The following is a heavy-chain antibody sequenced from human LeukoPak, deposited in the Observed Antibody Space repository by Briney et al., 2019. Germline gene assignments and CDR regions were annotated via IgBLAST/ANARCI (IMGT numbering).Heavy chain of an antibody. Sequence: SETLSLTCTVSAGSMSGYYWSWIRQPPGKGLEWIGYIFSSGATNYNPSLKSRVTISVDKSKSQFSLELTSVTAADTALYYCARGGYCSSTSCYVFDSWGQGTLVTVSS. V-gene: IGHV4-59*12. CDR3: ARGGYCSSTSCYVFDS. J-gene: IGHJ4*02. D-gene: IGHD2-2*01. CDR1: AGSMSGYY. CDR2: IFSSGAT.